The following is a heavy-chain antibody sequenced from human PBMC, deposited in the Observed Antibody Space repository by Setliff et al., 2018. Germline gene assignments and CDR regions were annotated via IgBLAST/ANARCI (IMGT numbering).Heavy chain of an antibody. CDR3: TRAGSGIGGDLDY. CDR1: ENSFPSYW. CDR2: IYPGDSDT. J-gene: IGHJ4*02. Sequence: PGESLKISCKFSENSFPSYWIGWVRQMPGKGLEWMGIIYPGDSDTRYSPSFQGQVTISADKSISIAYLQWDSLTASDTAMYYCTRAGSGIGGDLDYWGQGTLVTVSS. D-gene: IGHD3-10*01. V-gene: IGHV5-51*01.